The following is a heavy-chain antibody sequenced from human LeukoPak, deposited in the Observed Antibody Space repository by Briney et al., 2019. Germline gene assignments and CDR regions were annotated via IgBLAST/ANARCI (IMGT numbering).Heavy chain of an antibody. CDR2: IYSSGST. CDR3: ARFAYCGGHCWYYFDY. Sequence: PSETLSLTCTVSGGSISSYYWSWIRQPPGKGLEWIGYIYSSGSTNYDPSLKSRITISVDTSKNQFSLKLSSVTAADTAVYYCARFAYCGGHCWYYFDYWGQGSLVTVSS. J-gene: IGHJ4*02. D-gene: IGHD2-21*02. V-gene: IGHV4-59*01. CDR1: GGSISSYY.